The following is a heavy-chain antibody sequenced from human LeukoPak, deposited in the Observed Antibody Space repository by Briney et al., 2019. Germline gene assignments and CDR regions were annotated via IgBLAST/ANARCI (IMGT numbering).Heavy chain of an antibody. Sequence: PGGSLRLSCAASGFTFSRYSMNWVRQAPGKGLEWVSSISSSSSYRYYADSVKGRFTISRDNAKNSLHLQMNSLRAEDTAVYYCARDVYNWNDGDYYYYGMDVWGQGTTVTVSS. CDR3: ARDVYNWNDGDYYYYGMDV. D-gene: IGHD1-20*01. CDR2: ISSSSSYR. V-gene: IGHV3-21*01. J-gene: IGHJ6*02. CDR1: GFTFSRYS.